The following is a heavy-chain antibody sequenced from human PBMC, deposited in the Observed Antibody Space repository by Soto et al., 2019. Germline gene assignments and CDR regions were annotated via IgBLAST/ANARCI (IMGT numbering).Heavy chain of an antibody. CDR2: IWYDGSIK. CDR3: ARIDCTGGSCRPYAYYDMDV. J-gene: IGHJ6*02. Sequence: PGGSLRLSCAASGFTFGTYGMHWVRQAPGKGLEWVAVIWYDGSIKYYADSVKGRFTISRDNSKNTLYLQMNSLRAEDTAVYFCARIDCTGGSCRPYAYYDMDVWGQGPTVTVSS. CDR1: GFTFGTYG. D-gene: IGHD2-15*01. V-gene: IGHV3-33*01.